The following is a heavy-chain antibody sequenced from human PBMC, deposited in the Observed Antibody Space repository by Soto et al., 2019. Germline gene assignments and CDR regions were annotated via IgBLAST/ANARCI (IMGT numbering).Heavy chain of an antibody. CDR1: GFTFSYYG. CDR3: ARDITTTCCYGMDV. D-gene: IGHD3-22*01. V-gene: IGHV3-33*01. CDR2: IWYDGSDR. J-gene: IGHJ6*02. Sequence: PGGSLRLSCTASGFTFSYYGMHWVRQAPGKGLGWVAVIWYDGSDRYYGDSVKGRFTISRDNSKNTLYLQINSLRAEDTALYYCARDITTTCCYGMDVWGHGTTVTVS.